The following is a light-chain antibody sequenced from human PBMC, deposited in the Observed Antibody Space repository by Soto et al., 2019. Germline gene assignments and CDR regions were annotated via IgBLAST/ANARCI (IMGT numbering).Light chain of an antibody. Sequence: DIQMTQSPSSLSASVGDRVTITCRASQNIVGYLNWYQQTPGKAPKLLVYAASSLRSGVPSRFSGSGSGTDFNFTIRSLQPEDFATYYCQQSYTTPFTFGPGAQVDVK. CDR2: AAS. V-gene: IGKV1-39*01. J-gene: IGKJ3*01. CDR3: QQSYTTPFT. CDR1: QNIVGY.